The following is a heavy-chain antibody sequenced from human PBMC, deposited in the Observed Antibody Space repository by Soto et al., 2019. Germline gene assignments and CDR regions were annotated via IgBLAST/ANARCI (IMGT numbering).Heavy chain of an antibody. D-gene: IGHD4-17*01. CDR1: GFTFSSYA. CDR2: ISTSGGTT. V-gene: IGHV3-23*01. J-gene: IGHJ3*01. CDR3: ARGADYGDHGGRPVDV. Sequence: EVQLLESGGGLVQPGGSLRLSCAASGFTFSSYAVCWVRQAPGRGLEWVSTISTSGGTTFYADSVKGRFTISRDNSKNTLFLQMNSLRDDDTDVYYCARGADYGDHGGRPVDVWGQGTMVTAS.